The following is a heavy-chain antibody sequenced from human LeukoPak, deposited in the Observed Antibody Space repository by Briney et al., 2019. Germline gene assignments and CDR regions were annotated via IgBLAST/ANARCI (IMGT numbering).Heavy chain of an antibody. CDR3: VGIQLWYGGDY. CDR2: ISSNGGST. Sequence: PGGSLRLSCSASGFTFSSYTMHWVRQAPGKGLEYVSAISSNGGSTYYADSVKGRFTISRDNPKNTLYLQMSSLRAEDTAVHFCVGIQLWYGGDYWGQGTLVTVSS. J-gene: IGHJ4*02. V-gene: IGHV3-64D*09. CDR1: GFTFSSYT. D-gene: IGHD5-18*01.